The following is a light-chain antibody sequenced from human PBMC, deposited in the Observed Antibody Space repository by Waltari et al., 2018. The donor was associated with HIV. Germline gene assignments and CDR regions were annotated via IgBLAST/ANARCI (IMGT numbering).Light chain of an antibody. CDR3: ETWDSSLSAGV. CDR2: DNN. Sequence: QSVLTPPPSMSAAPGQKVTIPCSGSSPNIGNNYVSWYQQLPGTAPKLLIYDNNKRPSGIPDRFSGSKSGTSATLGITGLQTGDEADYYCETWDSSLSAGVFGGGTKLTVL. CDR1: SPNIGNNY. J-gene: IGLJ3*02. V-gene: IGLV1-51*01.